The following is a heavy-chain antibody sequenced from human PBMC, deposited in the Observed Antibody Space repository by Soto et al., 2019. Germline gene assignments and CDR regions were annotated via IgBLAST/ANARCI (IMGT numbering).Heavy chain of an antibody. CDR1: GGTFSSYA. CDR3: ARGHQYGGNSYYFDY. J-gene: IGHJ4*02. D-gene: IGHD2-21*02. CDR2: IIPIFGTA. Sequence: QVQLVQSGAEVKKPGSSVKVSCKASGGTFSSYAISWVRQAPGQGLEWMGGIIPIFGTANYAQKFQGRVTITADESPSTVYMELSSLRSDNTAVYYCARGHQYGGNSYYFDYLGQGSLVTVSS. V-gene: IGHV1-69*01.